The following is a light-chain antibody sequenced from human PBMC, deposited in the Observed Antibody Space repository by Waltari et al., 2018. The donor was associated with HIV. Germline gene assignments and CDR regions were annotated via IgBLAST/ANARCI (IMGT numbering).Light chain of an antibody. Sequence: SPLPQPASVSGSPGPSATISCAGISSAGDVYKYFSTYQQHPRKAPKLLIYDVSNRPSGVSHRFSGSKSANTASLTISGLQAEDEADYYCSSYTTTSTLYVFGTGTKVTV. CDR2: DVS. V-gene: IGLV2-14*03. CDR1: SSAGDVYKY. J-gene: IGLJ1*01. CDR3: SSYTTTSTLYV.